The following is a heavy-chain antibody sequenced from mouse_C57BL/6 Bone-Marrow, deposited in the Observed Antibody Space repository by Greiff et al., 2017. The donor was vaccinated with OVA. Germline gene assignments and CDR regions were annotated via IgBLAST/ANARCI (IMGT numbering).Heavy chain of an antibody. Sequence: VKLVESGAELVRPGASVTLSCKASGYTFTDYEMHWVKQTPVHGLEWIGAIDPETGGTAYNQKFKGKAILTADKSSSTAYMELRSLTSEDSAVYYCTRLWSRRYFDYWGQGTTLTVSS. V-gene: IGHV1-15*01. CDR1: GYTFTDYE. J-gene: IGHJ2*01. D-gene: IGHD1-1*02. CDR3: TRLWSRRYFDY. CDR2: IDPETGGT.